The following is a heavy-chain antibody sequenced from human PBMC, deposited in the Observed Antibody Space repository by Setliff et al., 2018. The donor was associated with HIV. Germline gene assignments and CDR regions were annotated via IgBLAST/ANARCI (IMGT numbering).Heavy chain of an antibody. CDR3: ARGYNHPDYYYYYYMDV. CDR2: IFTNEFT. Sequence: SETLSLTCNVSGDSISGFFWTWIRQPPGKRLEWIGSIFTNEFTYYNPSLKSRVTISADTSNTQFSLKLRSVTAADTAVYYCARGYNHPDYYYYYYMDVWGKGTTVTVSS. V-gene: IGHV4-4*08. CDR1: GDSISGFF. D-gene: IGHD1-20*01. J-gene: IGHJ6*03.